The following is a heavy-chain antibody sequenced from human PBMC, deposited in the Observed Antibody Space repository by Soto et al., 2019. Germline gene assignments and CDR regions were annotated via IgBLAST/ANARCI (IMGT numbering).Heavy chain of an antibody. CDR2: IAVGSGNT. D-gene: IGHD5-18*01. V-gene: IGHV1-58*01. Sequence: SVMGSCMSPGVAVTSASVQGVRDERGQRVRWIGWIAVGSGNTNSARTFQERVTTPRDMCPSTAYMELSSLRSDDTAVYYCAAEGGYSYGNDYWGQGTLVTFS. CDR3: AAEGGYSYGNDY. J-gene: IGHJ4*02. CDR1: GVAVTSAS.